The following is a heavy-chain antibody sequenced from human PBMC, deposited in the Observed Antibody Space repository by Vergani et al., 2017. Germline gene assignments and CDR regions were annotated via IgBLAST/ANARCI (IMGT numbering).Heavy chain of an antibody. CDR3: ARGVGAAN. CDR1: GFTFSGSA. CDR2: IRSKANSYAT. D-gene: IGHD1-26*01. Sequence: EVQLVESGGGLVQPGGSLKLSCAASGFTFSGSAMHWVRQASGKGLEWVGRIRSKANSYATAYAASVKGRFTISRDDSKNTAYLQMNSLKTEDTAVYYCARGVGAANWGQGTLVTVSS. V-gene: IGHV3-73*01. J-gene: IGHJ4*02.